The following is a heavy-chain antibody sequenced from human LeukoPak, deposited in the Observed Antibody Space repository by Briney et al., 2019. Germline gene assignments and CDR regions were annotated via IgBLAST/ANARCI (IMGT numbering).Heavy chain of an antibody. J-gene: IGHJ4*02. CDR3: ARTPARSSTSCYLQFDY. CDR1: GYTFTGYY. CDR2: MNPNSGGT. Sequence: ASVKVSCKASGYTFTGYYMHWVRQAPGQGLEWMGWMNPNSGGTNYAQKFQGRVTMTRDTSISTAYMELSRLRSDDTAFYYCARTPARSSTSCYLQFDYWGQGTLVTVSS. D-gene: IGHD2-2*01. V-gene: IGHV1-2*02.